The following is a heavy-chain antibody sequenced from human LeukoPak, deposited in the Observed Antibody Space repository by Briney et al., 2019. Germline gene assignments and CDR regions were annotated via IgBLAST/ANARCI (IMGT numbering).Heavy chain of an antibody. CDR1: GFTFSRYA. Sequence: GGSLRLSCAASGFTFSRYAMSWVRQAPGKGLEWVSAISDSGASTYYADSVKGRFTISRDNSKNTLSLQMNSLRAEDTAIYYCAKDFDYGGNSGDAYDIWGRGTVVAVSS. J-gene: IGHJ3*02. CDR3: AKDFDYGGNSGDAYDI. V-gene: IGHV3-23*01. D-gene: IGHD4-23*01. CDR2: ISDSGAST.